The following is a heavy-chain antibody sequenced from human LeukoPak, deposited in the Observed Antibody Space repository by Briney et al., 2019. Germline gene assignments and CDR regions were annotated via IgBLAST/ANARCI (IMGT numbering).Heavy chain of an antibody. J-gene: IGHJ4*02. CDR3: ARGPPYGSGSYYNGPN. CDR1: GFTFSSYS. CDR2: ISSSSSYI. Sequence: SGGSLRLSCAASGFTFSSYSMNWVRQAPGKGLEWVSSISSSSSYIYYADSVKGRFTISRDNAKNSLYLQMNSLRAEDTAVYYCARGPPYGSGSYYNGPNWGQGTLVTVSS. V-gene: IGHV3-21*01. D-gene: IGHD3-10*01.